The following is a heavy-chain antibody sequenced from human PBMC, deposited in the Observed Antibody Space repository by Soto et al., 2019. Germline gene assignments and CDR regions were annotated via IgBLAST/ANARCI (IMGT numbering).Heavy chain of an antibody. D-gene: IGHD2-8*01. V-gene: IGHV1-69*13. Sequence: ASVNVSCKASGGTFSSYAISWVRQAPGQGLEWMGGIIPIFGTANYAQKFQGRVTITADESTSTAYMELSSLRSEDTAVYYCARALAPFIMVYSDYWGQGTLVTVSS. CDR3: ARALAPFIMVYSDY. J-gene: IGHJ4*02. CDR1: GGTFSSYA. CDR2: IIPIFGTA.